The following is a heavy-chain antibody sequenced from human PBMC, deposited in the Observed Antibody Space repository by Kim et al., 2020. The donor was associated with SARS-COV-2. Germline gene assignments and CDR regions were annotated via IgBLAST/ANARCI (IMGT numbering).Heavy chain of an antibody. V-gene: IGHV3-48*04. CDR2: ISSSSSTI. CDR3: ARSLRYFDWVLIGGYFDY. J-gene: IGHJ4*02. Sequence: GGSLRLSCAASGFTFSSYSMNWVRQAPGKGLEWVSYISSSSSTIYYADSVKGRFTISRDNAKNSLYLQMNSLRAEDTAVYYCARSLRYFDWVLIGGYFDYWGQGTLVTVSS. CDR1: GFTFSSYS. D-gene: IGHD3-9*01.